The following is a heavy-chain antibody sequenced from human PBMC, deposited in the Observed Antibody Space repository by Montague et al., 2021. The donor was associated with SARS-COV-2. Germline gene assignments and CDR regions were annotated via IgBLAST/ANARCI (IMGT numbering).Heavy chain of an antibody. D-gene: IGHD4-11*01. Sequence: SETLSLTCAVYGGSFSGYFWSWIRQIPGRGLEWIGEINHGGTADYNPSLRSRVTLSVDTSKAQFSLILTSVTAADTAVYYCARERGRGVDYFDPWGQGTLVTVSS. J-gene: IGHJ5*02. V-gene: IGHV4-34*01. CDR3: ARERGRGVDYFDP. CDR1: GGSFSGYF. CDR2: INHGGTA.